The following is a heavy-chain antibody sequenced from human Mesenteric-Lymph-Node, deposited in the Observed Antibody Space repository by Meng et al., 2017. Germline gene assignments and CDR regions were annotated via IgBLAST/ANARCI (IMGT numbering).Heavy chain of an antibody. CDR2: IYHSGST. CDR3: ARAGYGSYYLVDY. Sequence: SETLSLTCTVSGYSISSGYYWGWIRQPPGKGLEWIGSIYHSGSTYYNPSLKSRVTISVDTSKNQFSLKLSSVTAADTAVYYCARAGYGSYYLVDYWGQGTLVTVSS. CDR1: GYSISSGYY. D-gene: IGHD1-26*01. J-gene: IGHJ4*02. V-gene: IGHV4-38-2*02.